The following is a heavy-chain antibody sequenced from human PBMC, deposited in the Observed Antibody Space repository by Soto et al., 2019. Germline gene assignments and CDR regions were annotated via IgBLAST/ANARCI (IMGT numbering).Heavy chain of an antibody. D-gene: IGHD3-10*01. CDR1: GFTFSSST. J-gene: IGHJ4*02. V-gene: IGHV3-30-3*01. CDR2: ISYDGSNK. Sequence: QVQLLESGGGVVQPGRSLRVSCAASGFTFSSSTLHWVSQAPGKGLEWVTVISYDGSNKYYADSVKGRFHISRDNSKNTLYQQMNSLRSEDTAVYYCARGAGPVGELLYQLDYWGQGTLVTVAS. CDR3: ARGAGPVGELLYQLDY.